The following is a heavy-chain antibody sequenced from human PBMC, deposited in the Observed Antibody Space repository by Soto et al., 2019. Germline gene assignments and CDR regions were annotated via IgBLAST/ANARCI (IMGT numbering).Heavy chain of an antibody. Sequence: PSETLSLTXTVSGDSINSYYWGLIRQPPGKGLEWIGDVYSTGRTIYNPSLKSRVTISVERSKNQFSLKLDSVTAADTAVYYCARGRTVRNYSDYSGSYNYFDYWGQGTLVTVSS. CDR2: VYSTGRT. CDR3: ARGRTVRNYSDYSGSYNYFDY. V-gene: IGHV4-59*01. D-gene: IGHD3-22*01. CDR1: GDSINSYY. J-gene: IGHJ4*02.